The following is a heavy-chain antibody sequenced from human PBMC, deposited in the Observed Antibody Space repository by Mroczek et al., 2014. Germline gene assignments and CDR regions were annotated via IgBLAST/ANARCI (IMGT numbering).Heavy chain of an antibody. Sequence: QVQLQQWGAGLLKPSETLSLTCAVYGGSFSGYYWSWIRQPPGKGLEWIGEINHSGSTNYNPSLKSRVTISVDTSKNQFSLKLSSVTAADTAVYYCARGRGATSGHTTYYYYGMDVVGPRDHGHRLL. CDR3: ARGRGATSGHTTYYYYGMDV. CDR1: GGSFSGYY. CDR2: INHSGST. D-gene: IGHD3-10*01. V-gene: IGHV4-34*01. J-gene: IGHJ6*02.